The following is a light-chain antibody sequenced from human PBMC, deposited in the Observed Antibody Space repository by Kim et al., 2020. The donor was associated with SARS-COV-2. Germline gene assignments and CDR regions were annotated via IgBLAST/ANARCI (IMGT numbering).Light chain of an antibody. CDR1: YRVKNNF. V-gene: IGKV3-20*01. CDR2: AAS. CDR3: QQYGAWPDT. J-gene: IGKJ2*01. Sequence: SIGDRATPSCRGSYRVKNNFLAWYQQNPGQAPRHLIYAASTRATGIPDRFSGSGSGTDFTLTISRLEPEDFAVYYCQQYGAWPDTFGQGTKVDIK.